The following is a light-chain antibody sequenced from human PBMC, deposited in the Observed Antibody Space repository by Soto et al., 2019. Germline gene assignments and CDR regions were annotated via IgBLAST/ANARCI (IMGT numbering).Light chain of an antibody. Sequence: EIVMTQSPATLSVSPGERATLSCRASQSVNSNLAWYQQKPGQAPRLLIYGASTRATGIPARFSGSGSGTEFTLTLSSLQSEDFAVYSCQQYNNWPPLTFGGGTKVEIK. V-gene: IGKV3-15*01. CDR2: GAS. J-gene: IGKJ4*01. CDR3: QQYNNWPPLT. CDR1: QSVNSN.